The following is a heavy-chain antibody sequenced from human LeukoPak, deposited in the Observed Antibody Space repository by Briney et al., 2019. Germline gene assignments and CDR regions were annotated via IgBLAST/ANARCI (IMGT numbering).Heavy chain of an antibody. J-gene: IGHJ5*02. CDR2: INPNSGGT. CDR3: ARCGFFHPYNWFDP. V-gene: IGHV1-2*02. CDR1: GYTFTGYY. Sequence: ASVKVSCKASGYTFTGYYMHWVRQAPGQGLEWMGWINPNSGGTNYAQKFQGRVTMTRDTSISTAYMELSRLRSDDTAVYYCARCGFFHPYNWFDPWGQGTLVTVSS. D-gene: IGHD1-26*01.